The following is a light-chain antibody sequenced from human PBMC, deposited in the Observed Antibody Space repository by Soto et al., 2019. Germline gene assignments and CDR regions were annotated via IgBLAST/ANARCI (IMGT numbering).Light chain of an antibody. CDR3: CSYAGSYTDV. CDR2: DVS. Sequence: QSALTQPRSVYGSTRQSVTISCTGTSSDVGGYNYVSWYQQHPGKAPKLMIYDVSKRPSGVPDRFSGSKSGNTVSLTISGLQAEDEADYYCCSYAGSYTDVFGTGTKLTVL. CDR1: SSDVGGYNY. V-gene: IGLV2-11*01. J-gene: IGLJ1*01.